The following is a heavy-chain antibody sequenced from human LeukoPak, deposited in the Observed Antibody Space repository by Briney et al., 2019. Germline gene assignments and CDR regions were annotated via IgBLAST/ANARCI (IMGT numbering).Heavy chain of an antibody. V-gene: IGHV4-4*07. CDR1: GGSISSYY. J-gene: IGHJ5*02. CDR2: MYISGST. D-gene: IGHD6-19*01. CDR3: ARNLPGYTSTRGWFDP. Sequence: SETLSLTCTVSGGSISSYYWSWIRQPAGKGLEWIGRMYISGSTNYNPSLKSRVTMSVDTSKNQFSLKLSSVTAADTAVYYCARNLPGYTSTRGWFDPWGQGTLVTVSS.